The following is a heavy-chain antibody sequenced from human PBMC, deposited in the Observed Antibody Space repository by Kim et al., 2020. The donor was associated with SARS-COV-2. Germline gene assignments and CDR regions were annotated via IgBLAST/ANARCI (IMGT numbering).Heavy chain of an antibody. J-gene: IGHJ4*03. Sequence: ASVKVSCKASGYTFTSHTIHWVRQAPGQRLEWLGWINAGNGNTKYSQKFQGRVTFSRDTSANTAYMELRSLISEDTSVYFCARDLRYLVYAVDFWGPGTLVTVSS. D-gene: IGHD3-9*01. V-gene: IGHV1-3*01. CDR1: GYTFTSHT. CDR3: ARDLRYLVYAVDF. CDR2: INAGNGNT.